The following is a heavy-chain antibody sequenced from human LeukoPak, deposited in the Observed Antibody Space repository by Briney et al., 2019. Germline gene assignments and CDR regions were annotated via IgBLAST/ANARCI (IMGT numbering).Heavy chain of an antibody. J-gene: IGHJ4*02. D-gene: IGHD3-16*01. CDR2: IYHSGST. CDR1: GDSISNYGYY. CDR3: ARFGKGAYYFDW. V-gene: IGHV4-39*01. Sequence: PSETLSLTCAVSGDSISNYGYYWGWLRQPPGKGLEWIGRIYHSGSTQHSPSLKSRVTISIDTSKNQFSLKLTSVTAADAAVYFCARFGKGAYYFDWWGQGFLVTVSS.